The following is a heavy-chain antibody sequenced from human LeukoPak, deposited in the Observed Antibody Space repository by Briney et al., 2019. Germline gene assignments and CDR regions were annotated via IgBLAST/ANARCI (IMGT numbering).Heavy chain of an antibody. D-gene: IGHD5-18*01. J-gene: IGHJ5*02. Sequence: SGPTLAKPTQTLTLTCTFSGFSLSTSGVGVGWIRQPPGKALEWLALIYWNDDKRYSPSLKSRLTITKDTSKNQVVLTMTNMDPVDTATYYCARSLWIQHWFDPWGQGTLVTVSS. V-gene: IGHV2-5*01. CDR3: ARSLWIQHWFDP. CDR2: IYWNDDK. CDR1: GFSLSTSGVG.